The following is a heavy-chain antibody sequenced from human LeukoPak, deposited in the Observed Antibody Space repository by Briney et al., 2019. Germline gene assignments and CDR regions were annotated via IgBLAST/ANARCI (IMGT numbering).Heavy chain of an antibody. D-gene: IGHD3-10*01. J-gene: IGHJ4*02. Sequence: PSETLSLTCAVFGYSISSGYYWGWIRQPSGKGLEWIGSIYHSGSTYYNPSLKSRVTISVDTSKNQFSLKLSSVTAADTAVYYCAREHYGSGSYYNLYYFDYWGQGTLVTVSS. CDR3: AREHYGSGSYYNLYYFDY. CDR1: GYSISSGYY. CDR2: IYHSGST. V-gene: IGHV4-38-2*02.